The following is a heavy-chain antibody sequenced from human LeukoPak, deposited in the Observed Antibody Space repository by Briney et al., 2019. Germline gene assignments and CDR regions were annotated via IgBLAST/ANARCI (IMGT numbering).Heavy chain of an antibody. CDR2: IYTSGGT. CDR1: GGSITNLNYY. Sequence: PSETLSLTCTVSGGSITNLNYYWTWIRQPVGKRLEWIGRIYTSGGTDYNPSLKARATLSVDKSKNQFSLNLASLTATDTALYYCAGGGSNSGTFDIWGPGTFVTVSS. CDR3: AGGGSNSGTFDI. V-gene: IGHV4-61*02. D-gene: IGHD4-23*01. J-gene: IGHJ3*02.